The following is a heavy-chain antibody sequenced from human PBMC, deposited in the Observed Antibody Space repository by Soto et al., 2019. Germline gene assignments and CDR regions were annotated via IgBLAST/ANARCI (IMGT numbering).Heavy chain of an antibody. CDR3: ARLLRYGSGADI. V-gene: IGHV5-51*01. Sequence: PGESLKISCKGSGYSFNKYWIGWVRQMPEKGLEWMGTIYPDESDIRYSPSFQGQVTISADKSTGTAYLQWSSLKASDTAMYYCARLLRYGSGADIWGQGTMVTVSS. CDR1: GYSFNKYW. CDR2: IYPDESDI. J-gene: IGHJ3*02. D-gene: IGHD3-10*01.